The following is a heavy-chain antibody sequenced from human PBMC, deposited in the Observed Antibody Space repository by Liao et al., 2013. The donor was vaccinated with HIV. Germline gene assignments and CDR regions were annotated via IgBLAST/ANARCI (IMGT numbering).Heavy chain of an antibody. CDR3: ARDVGRILAAFDI. D-gene: IGHD2-21*01. CDR2: IDVNGRT. Sequence: QVQLQESGPGLVKPSDTLSLTCTVSGGSISAHFWSWIRQTAGNGMEWIGRIDVNGRTLYNPALKSRVSLSLETSKSQISLRLTSLTAADTAVYYCARDVGRILAAFDIWGPGTMVSVSS. V-gene: IGHV4-4*07. J-gene: IGHJ3*02. CDR1: GGSISAHF.